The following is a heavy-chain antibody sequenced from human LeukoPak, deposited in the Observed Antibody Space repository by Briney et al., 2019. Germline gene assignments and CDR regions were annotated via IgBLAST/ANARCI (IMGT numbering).Heavy chain of an antibody. Sequence: SETLSLTCTVSGGSISSSNYYWGWIRQPPGKGLEWIGSIYYSGSTYYNPSLKSRVTISVDTSKNQFSLKLSSVTAADTAVYYCARQDTAMPRFDYWGQGTLVTVSS. CDR2: IYYSGST. CDR1: GGSISSSNYY. V-gene: IGHV4-39*01. D-gene: IGHD5-18*01. CDR3: ARQDTAMPRFDY. J-gene: IGHJ4*02.